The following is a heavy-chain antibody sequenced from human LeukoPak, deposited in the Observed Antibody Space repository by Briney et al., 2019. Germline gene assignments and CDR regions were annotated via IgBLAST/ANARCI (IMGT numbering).Heavy chain of an antibody. V-gene: IGHV4-39*01. D-gene: IGHD3-22*01. CDR3: ATRQSDYYGSSQNSYFDY. J-gene: IGHJ4*02. Sequence: SETLSLTCTVSGGSISSSSYYWDCISQPPGKGLEWNGSIYYSGSTYYKPSLKSRVTISVDNSKNQFSLKLSSVTAEDTAVYYCATRQSDYYGSSQNSYFDYWGQGTLVTVSS. CDR1: GGSISSSSYY. CDR2: IYYSGST.